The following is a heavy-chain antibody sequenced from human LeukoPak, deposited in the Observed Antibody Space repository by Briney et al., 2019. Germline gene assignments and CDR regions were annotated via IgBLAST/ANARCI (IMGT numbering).Heavy chain of an antibody. J-gene: IGHJ4*02. V-gene: IGHV3-7*01. D-gene: IGHD4/OR15-4a*01. CDR3: VRNSPGAGY. Sequence: GGSLRLSCAASGFTFNNYWLSWVRQAPGKGLEWVANIKTDGSETYYVDAVKGRFTISRDNAKNSLYLQMNNLRVEDTAVYYCVRNSPGAGYWGQGTLVIVSS. CDR2: IKTDGSET. CDR1: GFTFNNYW.